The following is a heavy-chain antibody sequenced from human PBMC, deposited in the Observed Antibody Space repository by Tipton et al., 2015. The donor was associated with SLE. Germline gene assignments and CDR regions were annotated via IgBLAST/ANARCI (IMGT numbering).Heavy chain of an antibody. J-gene: IGHJ4*02. V-gene: IGHV1-18*04. CDR3: TRDTRYQHASDV. CDR1: GYIFTGYY. D-gene: IGHD2-2*01. Sequence: QVQLVQSGAEVKKPGASVKVSCKASGYIFTGYYLHWVRQAPGQGLEWVGWISAYNGKTNYAQMVEGRVTMSTDTSTNKAFMELRSLRSDDTAVYYCTRDTRYQHASDVWGQGTLVTVSS. CDR2: ISAYNGKT.